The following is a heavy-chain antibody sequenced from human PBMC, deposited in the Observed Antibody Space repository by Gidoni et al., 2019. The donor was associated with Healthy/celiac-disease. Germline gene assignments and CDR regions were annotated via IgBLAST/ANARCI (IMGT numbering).Heavy chain of an antibody. Sequence: QVQLQESGPGLVKPSQTLSLTCPLSGGSISSGDYYWSWIPQPPGTGREWIGYIYYSGSTYYNPSLKSRVTISVDTSKNQFSLKLSSVTAADTAVYYCARTTGKSQFLGYWGQGTLVTVSS. CDR1: GGSISSGDYY. V-gene: IGHV4-30-4*01. CDR3: ARTTGKSQFLGY. CDR2: IYYSGST. J-gene: IGHJ4*02.